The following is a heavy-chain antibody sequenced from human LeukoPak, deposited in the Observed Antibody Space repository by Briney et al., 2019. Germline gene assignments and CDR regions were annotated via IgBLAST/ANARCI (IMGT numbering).Heavy chain of an antibody. V-gene: IGHV4-59*01. J-gene: IGHJ3*02. Sequence: KPSETLSLTCTVSGGSIGSYYWSWIRHPPGKGLEWIGYIYYSGSTNYNPSLKSRVTISVDTSKNHFSLKLNSVTAADTALYYCAREGSSAWHDGFDIWGQGTMVTVSS. CDR3: AREGSSAWHDGFDI. D-gene: IGHD6-19*01. CDR1: GGSIGSYY. CDR2: IYYSGST.